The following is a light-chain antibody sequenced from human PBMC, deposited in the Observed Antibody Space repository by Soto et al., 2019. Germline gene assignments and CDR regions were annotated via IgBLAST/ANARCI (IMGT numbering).Light chain of an antibody. V-gene: IGKV3D-15*01. CDR2: GAS. J-gene: IGKJ5*01. CDR3: QQYNSYPIT. CDR1: QSVSSN. Sequence: EIVMTQSPATLSVSPGERATLSCRASQSVSSNLAWYQQKPGQAPRLLIYGASTRATGIPDRFSGSGSGTDFTLIISSLQPEDFATYYCQQYNSYPITFGQGTRLEIK.